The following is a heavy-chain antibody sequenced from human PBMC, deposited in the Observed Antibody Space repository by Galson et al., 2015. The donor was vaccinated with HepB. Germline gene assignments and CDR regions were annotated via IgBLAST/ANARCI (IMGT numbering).Heavy chain of an antibody. CDR1: GYTFTSYA. CDR3: ARDGYCSGGSCYSSAFDI. CDR2: INTNTGNL. D-gene: IGHD2-15*01. J-gene: IGHJ3*02. Sequence: SVKVSCKASGYTFTSYAMNWVRQAPGQGLEWMGWINTNTGNLTYAQGFTGRFVFSLDTSVSTAYLQISSLKAEDTAVYYCARDGYCSGGSCYSSAFDIWGQGTMVTVSS. V-gene: IGHV7-4-1*02.